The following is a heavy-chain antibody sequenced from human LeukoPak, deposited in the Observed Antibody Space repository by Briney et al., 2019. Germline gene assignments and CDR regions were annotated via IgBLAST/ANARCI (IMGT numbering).Heavy chain of an antibody. Sequence: TSETLSLTCAVYGGSFSGYYWNWIRQPPGKGLEWIGEINHSGSTNYNPSLKSRVTISVDTSKNQFSLRLSSVTAADTAVYYCARGFLRGYRRGYFDLWGRGTLVTVSS. D-gene: IGHD5-18*01. CDR3: ARGFLRGYRRGYFDL. J-gene: IGHJ2*01. V-gene: IGHV4-34*01. CDR2: INHSGST. CDR1: GGSFSGYY.